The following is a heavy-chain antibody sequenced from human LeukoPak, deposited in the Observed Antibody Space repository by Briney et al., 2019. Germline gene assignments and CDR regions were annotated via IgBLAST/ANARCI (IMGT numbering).Heavy chain of an antibody. D-gene: IGHD4-17*01. Sequence: GGSLRLSCAASGFTFSDYYMSWIRQAPGKGLEWVSGINWNGGSTGYADSVKGRFTISRDNAKNSLYLQMNSLRAEDTALYYCARDRGYGDYGYYWGQGTLVTVSS. J-gene: IGHJ4*02. V-gene: IGHV3-20*04. CDR2: INWNGGST. CDR3: ARDRGYGDYGYY. CDR1: GFTFSDYY.